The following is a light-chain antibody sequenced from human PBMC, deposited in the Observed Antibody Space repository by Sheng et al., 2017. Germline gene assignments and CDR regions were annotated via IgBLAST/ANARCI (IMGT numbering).Light chain of an antibody. J-gene: IGLJ1*01. CDR3: ASYKSNSYF. Sequence: QSALTQPASVSGSPGQSITISCSGISSDIGGYNYVSWYQQYPGNAPRLIIYAVSNRPSGISNRFSASKSGNTASLNIAGLQAEDEAEYFCASYKSNSYFFGSGTKVTVL. CDR1: SSDIGGYNY. V-gene: IGLV2-14*03. CDR2: AVS.